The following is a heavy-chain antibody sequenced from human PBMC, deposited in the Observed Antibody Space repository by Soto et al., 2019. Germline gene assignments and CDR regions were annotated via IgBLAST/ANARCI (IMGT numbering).Heavy chain of an antibody. CDR2: IKPDGSGK. CDR3: ARLLNGVTALDY. J-gene: IGHJ4*02. D-gene: IGHD2-21*02. V-gene: IGHV3-7*01. Sequence: VQLVESGGGLVQPGGSLRLSCTASGITLSRDWMTWVRQAPGKGLEWVASIKPDGSGKYYLDSVQGRFTISRDNTQNSLLLQTNSLRAEDTAMYYCARLLNGVTALDYWGQGTLVTVSS. CDR1: GITLSRDW.